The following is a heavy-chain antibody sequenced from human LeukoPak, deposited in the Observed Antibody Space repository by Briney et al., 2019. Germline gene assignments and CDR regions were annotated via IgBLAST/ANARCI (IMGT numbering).Heavy chain of an antibody. Sequence: GGSLRLSCAASGFTFSSYAMHWVRQAPGKGLEWVSAISGSGGSTYYADSVKGRFTISRDNSKNTLYLQMNSLRAEDTAVYYCAKEWGGYPFGLCDYWGQGTLVTVSS. CDR1: GFTFSSYA. CDR2: ISGSGGST. D-gene: IGHD3-16*01. V-gene: IGHV3-23*01. J-gene: IGHJ4*02. CDR3: AKEWGGYPFGLCDY.